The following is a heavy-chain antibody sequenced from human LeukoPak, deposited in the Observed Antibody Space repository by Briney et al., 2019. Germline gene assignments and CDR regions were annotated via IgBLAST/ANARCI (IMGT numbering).Heavy chain of an antibody. CDR1: GFTFSSYG. Sequence: PGRSLRLSCAASGFTFSSYGMHWVRQAPGKGLEWVAVISYDGSNKYYADSVKGRFTISRDNSKNTLYLQMNSLRAEDTAVYYCAKVLLSRWLVPADWGQRTLVTVSS. D-gene: IGHD6-19*01. V-gene: IGHV3-30*18. CDR3: AKVLLSRWLVPAD. J-gene: IGHJ4*02. CDR2: ISYDGSNK.